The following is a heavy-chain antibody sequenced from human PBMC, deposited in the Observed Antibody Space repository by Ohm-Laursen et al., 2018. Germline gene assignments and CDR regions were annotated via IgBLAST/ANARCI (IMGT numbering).Heavy chain of an antibody. V-gene: IGHV3-21*01. Sequence: SLRLSCAASGFTFSSYSMNWVRQAPGKGLEWVSSISSSSSYIYYADSVKGRFTISRDNAKNSLYLQMNSLRAEDTAVYYCARAPSFTVPPDYWGQGTLVTVSS. J-gene: IGHJ4*02. CDR2: ISSSSSYI. CDR3: ARAPSFTVPPDY. CDR1: GFTFSSYS. D-gene: IGHD2-2*01.